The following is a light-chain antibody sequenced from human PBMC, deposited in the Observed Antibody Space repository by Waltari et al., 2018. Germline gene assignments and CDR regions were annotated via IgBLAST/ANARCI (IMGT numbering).Light chain of an antibody. CDR1: RPNIGADFH. Sequence: QSVLTQPPSVSGAPGQRVTISCTGTRPNIGADFHVPWYQHLPGTAPKLLIYGNINRPSGVVDRFSGSKSGTSASLAITGLQADDEADYYCQAYDNSLSGWVFGGGTRLTVL. J-gene: IGLJ3*02. CDR3: QAYDNSLSGWV. V-gene: IGLV1-40*01. CDR2: GNI.